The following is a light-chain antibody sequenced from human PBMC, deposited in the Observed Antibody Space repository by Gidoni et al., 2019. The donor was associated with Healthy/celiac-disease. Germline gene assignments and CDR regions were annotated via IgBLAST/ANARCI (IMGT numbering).Light chain of an antibody. V-gene: IGKV1-5*03. CDR3: QQYNSYWT. Sequence: DIQMTQSPSTLSASVGDRVTITCRASQSISSWLAWYQQKPGKAPKLLIYKASSLESGVQSRFSGSGSGTEFTINISSLQPDDFATYYCQQYNSYWTFGQGTKVEIK. CDR1: QSISSW. J-gene: IGKJ1*01. CDR2: KAS.